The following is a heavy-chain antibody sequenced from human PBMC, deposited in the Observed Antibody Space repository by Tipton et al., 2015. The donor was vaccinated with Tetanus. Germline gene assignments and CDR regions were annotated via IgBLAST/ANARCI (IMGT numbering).Heavy chain of an antibody. CDR2: IYYSGST. CDR3: ARKIIAAAGTYYYYYGMDV. D-gene: IGHD6-13*01. CDR1: GGSISSYY. V-gene: IGHV4-59*01. Sequence: TLSLTCTVSGGSISSYYWSWIRQPPGKGLEWIGYIYYSGSTNYNPSLKSRVTISVDTSKNQFSLKLSSVTAADTAVHYCARKIIAAAGTYYYYYGMDVWGQGTTVTVSS. J-gene: IGHJ6*02.